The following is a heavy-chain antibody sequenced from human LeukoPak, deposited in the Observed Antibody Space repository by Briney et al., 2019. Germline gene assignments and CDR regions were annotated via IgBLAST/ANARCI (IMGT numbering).Heavy chain of an antibody. CDR1: GGSISSYY. D-gene: IGHD4-11*01. Sequence: SETLSLTCSVSGGSISSYYWSWIRQPPGKGLEWIGYIYYTGATYYNPSLESRVTASIDTSKRQLSLELRSVTAADTAVYFCARDRRESSKPNDAFDIWGQGTMVTVSS. CDR3: ARDRRESSKPNDAFDI. CDR2: IYYTGAT. J-gene: IGHJ3*02. V-gene: IGHV4-59*01.